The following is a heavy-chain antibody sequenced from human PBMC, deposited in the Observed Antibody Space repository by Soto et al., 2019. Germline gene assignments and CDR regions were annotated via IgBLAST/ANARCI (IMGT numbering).Heavy chain of an antibody. CDR2: ISAYNGNT. J-gene: IGHJ6*03. CDR1: GYTFTSYG. CDR3: GRDRIFYYYYYMDV. V-gene: IGHV1-18*01. D-gene: IGHD3-3*02. Sequence: ASVKVSCKASGYTFTSYGISWVRQAPGQGLEWMGWISAYNGNTNYAQKLQGRFTISRDNAKNSLYLQMNSLRAEDTAVYYCGRDRIFYYYYYMDVWGKGTTVTVSS.